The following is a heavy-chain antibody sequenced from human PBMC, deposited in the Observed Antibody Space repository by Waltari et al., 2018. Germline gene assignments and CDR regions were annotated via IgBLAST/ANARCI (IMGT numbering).Heavy chain of an antibody. V-gene: IGHV3-21*01. J-gene: IGHJ4*02. Sequence: EVQLVESGGGLVKPGGSLRLSCGASGFSFSSYSMNWVRQAPGKGLEWVSSLSRSTTYIHYADSVKGRFTISRDNAKNSLYLQMNRLRVEDTAVYYCVSGGWGFYFDSWGQGTVVTVSS. D-gene: IGHD7-27*01. CDR2: LSRSTTYI. CDR3: VSGGWGFYFDS. CDR1: GFSFSSYS.